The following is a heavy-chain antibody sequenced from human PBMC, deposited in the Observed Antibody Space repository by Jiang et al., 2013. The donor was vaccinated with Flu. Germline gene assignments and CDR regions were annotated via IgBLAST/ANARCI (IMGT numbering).Heavy chain of an antibody. CDR1: GYTFSNYG. Sequence: EVKKPGASVNVSCKASGYTFSNYGITWVRQAPGQGLELMGWISVYSGDTNSGQKFPGRVTIITDRSTSTVYMELRNLRSDDTGVYYCARDAAPYCGGGSCYGFFDLWGQGTLVTVSP. V-gene: IGHV1-18*04. CDR2: ISVYSGDT. CDR3: ARDAAPYCGGGSCYGFFDL. D-gene: IGHD2-15*01. J-gene: IGHJ4*02.